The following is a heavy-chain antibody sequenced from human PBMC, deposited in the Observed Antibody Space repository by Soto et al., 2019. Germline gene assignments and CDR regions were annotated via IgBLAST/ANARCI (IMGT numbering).Heavy chain of an antibody. V-gene: IGHV4-59*01. J-gene: IGHJ5*02. Sequence: SETLSLTCSVSGGSIADYYWSWIRQPPGKGLEWIGFIYYTGNTRYNPSLGSRVTISLDTSKNQFSLKLTSATAADTAFYYCARDVNRWELRGFFDPWGRGALVTVSS. CDR1: GGSIADYY. D-gene: IGHD1-7*01. CDR2: IYYTGNT. CDR3: ARDVNRWELRGFFDP.